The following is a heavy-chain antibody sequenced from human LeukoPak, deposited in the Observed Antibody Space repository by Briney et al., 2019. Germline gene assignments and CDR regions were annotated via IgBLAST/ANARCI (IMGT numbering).Heavy chain of an antibody. CDR3: ARVGGYGRAGSLLPSSWSAEYFQH. J-gene: IGHJ1*01. CDR1: GGSISSSSYY. Sequence: PSETLSLTCTVSGGSISSSSYYWGWIRQPPGKGLEWIGEINHSGSTNYNPSLKSRVTISVDTSKNQFSLKLSSVTAADTAVYYCARVGGYGRAGSLLPSSWSAEYFQHWGQGTLVTVPS. V-gene: IGHV4-39*07. CDR2: INHSGST. D-gene: IGHD6-13*01.